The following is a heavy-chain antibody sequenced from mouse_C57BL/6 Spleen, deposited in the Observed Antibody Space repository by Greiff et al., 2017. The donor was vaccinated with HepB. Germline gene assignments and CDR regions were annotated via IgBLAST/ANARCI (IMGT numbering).Heavy chain of an antibody. CDR2: INPGSGGT. V-gene: IGHV1-54*01. Sequence: VQLQQSGAELVRPGTSVKVSCKASGYAFTNYLIEWVKQRPGQGLEWIGVINPGSGGTNYNEKFKGKATLTADKSSSTANMQLSSLTSEDSAVYFCARRVYDYDDGYYFDYWGQGTTLTVSS. CDR1: GYAFTNYL. J-gene: IGHJ2*01. D-gene: IGHD2-4*01. CDR3: ARRVYDYDDGYYFDY.